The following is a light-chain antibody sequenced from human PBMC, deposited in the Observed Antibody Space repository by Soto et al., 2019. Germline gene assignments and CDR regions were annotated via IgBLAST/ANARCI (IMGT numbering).Light chain of an antibody. CDR3: QQFDSVPCT. J-gene: IGKJ2*02. CDR2: DAA. V-gene: IGKV1-33*01. CDR1: QDIKNY. Sequence: IQMTQSPSSLSASVGDRITITCQASQDIKNYVIWYQHKPGKAPKLLIYDAASLGTGVSSRFSGSGSGTHFALAISSLRPEGIATYYCQQFDSVPCTFGQGTKLEIK.